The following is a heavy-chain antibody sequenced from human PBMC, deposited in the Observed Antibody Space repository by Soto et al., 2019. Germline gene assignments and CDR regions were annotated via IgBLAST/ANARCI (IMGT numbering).Heavy chain of an antibody. CDR1: GAALNSGNYY. V-gene: IGHV4-31*03. Sequence: SETLSLTCSVSGAALNSGNYYCSWIRQVPGKGLACIGHIYVTGAVDYNPSLRDRITISQDTSERQFSLNLRLVTAADTAVYYCARLRIATNNYKWFDPWGQGNLVT. J-gene: IGHJ5*02. CDR2: IYVTGAV. CDR3: ARLRIATNNYKWFDP. D-gene: IGHD2-21*01.